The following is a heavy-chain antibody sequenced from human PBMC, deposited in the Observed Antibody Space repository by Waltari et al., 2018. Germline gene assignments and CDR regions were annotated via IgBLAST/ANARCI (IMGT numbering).Heavy chain of an antibody. CDR2: LYSGGAS. V-gene: IGHV3-53*02. Sequence: EVQLVETGGGLSQLGEYLRPSCVAYGFNVIDKYMDWVRQAPGKGLGWVSVLYSGGASTYVDSVRGRFTITRDDSKNILFLQMNNLRADDSAVYYCATKMGTGAGYLDLWGRGTLVTVSS. D-gene: IGHD1-1*01. CDR1: GFNVIDKY. CDR3: ATKMGTGAGYLDL. J-gene: IGHJ2*01.